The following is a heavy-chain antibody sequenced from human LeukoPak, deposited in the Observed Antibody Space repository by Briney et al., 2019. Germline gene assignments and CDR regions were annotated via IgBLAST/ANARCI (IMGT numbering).Heavy chain of an antibody. CDR2: ISYDGSNK. D-gene: IGHD3-10*01. CDR3: AKDRALLPDY. V-gene: IGHV3-30*18. J-gene: IGHJ4*02. CDR1: GFTFSSYG. Sequence: PGRSLRLSCAASGFTFSSYGMHWVRQAPGKGLEWVAVISYDGSNKYYADSVKGRFTISRDNSKNTLYLQMNSLRAVDTAVYYCAKDRALLPDYWGQGTLVTVSS.